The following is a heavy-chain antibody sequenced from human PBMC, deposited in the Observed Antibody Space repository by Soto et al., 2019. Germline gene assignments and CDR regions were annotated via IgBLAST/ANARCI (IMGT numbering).Heavy chain of an antibody. CDR2: IYTSASI. V-gene: IGHV4-4*07. CDR3: ARDLRDQWLVYYYYGMDV. J-gene: IGHJ6*02. D-gene: IGHD6-19*01. Sequence: KPSETLSLTCSVSGVDINTYSWTWIRQPAGKGLEWIGRIYTSASINSNPSLKGRVTLSVDTSTNQVSLRLASVTAADTAVYYCARDLRDQWLVYYYYGMDVWGQGTTVTVSS. CDR1: GVDINTYS.